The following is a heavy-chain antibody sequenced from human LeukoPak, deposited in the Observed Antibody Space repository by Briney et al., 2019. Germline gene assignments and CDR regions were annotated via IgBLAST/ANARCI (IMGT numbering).Heavy chain of an antibody. CDR3: AKELFSGYYFDY. D-gene: IGHD3-22*01. J-gene: IGHJ4*02. Sequence: AGGSLRLSCAASGFTFSSYAMSWVRQAPGKGLEWVSTITGTGDSTYYADSVKGRFSSSRDNSKNTLHLQMNSLRAEDTAIYYCAKELFSGYYFDYWGQGTLGTVSS. V-gene: IGHV3-23*01. CDR2: ITGTGDST. CDR1: GFTFSSYA.